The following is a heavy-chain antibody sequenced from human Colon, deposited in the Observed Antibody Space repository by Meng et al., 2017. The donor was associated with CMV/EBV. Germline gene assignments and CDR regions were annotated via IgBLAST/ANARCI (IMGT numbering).Heavy chain of an antibody. Sequence: SLKISCAASGFIFDDFAMHWIRQAPGKGLEWVATVNWNSAAIHYAGSVKGRFTISRDNAKNTLYLQMNSLRGEDTAVYYCARYWGSGRSNWGQGTLVTVSS. J-gene: IGHJ4*02. CDR3: ARYWGSGRSN. D-gene: IGHD3-10*01. V-gene: IGHV3-9*01. CDR2: VNWNSAAI. CDR1: GFIFDDFA.